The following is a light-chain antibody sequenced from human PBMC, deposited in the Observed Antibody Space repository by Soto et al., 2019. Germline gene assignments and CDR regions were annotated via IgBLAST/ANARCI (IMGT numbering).Light chain of an antibody. CDR2: GAS. CDR3: QHYRTTPWT. J-gene: IGKJ1*01. V-gene: IGKV3-20*01. Sequence: ETVLTQSPGTLSLSPGERVTLSCRASQSVCNRCLAWYQQKPGQSPRLLIYGASTRATGIPDRFSGSGSGTDLTLTIRRMEPEDCAVYYCQHYRTTPWTFGQGTKVGIK. CDR1: QSVCNRC.